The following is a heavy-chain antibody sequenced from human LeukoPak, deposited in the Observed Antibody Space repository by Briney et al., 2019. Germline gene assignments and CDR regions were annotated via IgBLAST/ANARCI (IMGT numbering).Heavy chain of an antibody. CDR1: GGSFSGYY. V-gene: IGHV4-34*01. J-gene: IGHJ6*03. CDR2: INHSGST. Sequence: SETLSLTCAVYGGSFSGYYWSWIRQPPGKGLEWIGEINHSGSTNYNPSLKSRVTISVDTSKNQFSLKLSSVTAADTAVYYCARGLYYYYMDVWGKGTTVTVTS. CDR3: ARGLYYYYMDV.